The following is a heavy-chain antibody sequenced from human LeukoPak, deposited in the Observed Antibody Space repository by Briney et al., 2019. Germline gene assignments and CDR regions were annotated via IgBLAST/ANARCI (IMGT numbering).Heavy chain of an antibody. CDR1: GYNFTSHW. CDR2: NYPGDSDT. V-gene: IGHV5-51*01. D-gene: IGHD5-12*01. Sequence: GESLKISCKGSGYNFTSHWIGWVRQMPGKGLEWMGINYPGDSDTTYSPSFQGQVTMSADKSISTAYLQWSSLKASDTAMYYCARRVSSSGFDAFDVWGQGTMVTVSS. CDR3: ARRVSSSGFDAFDV. J-gene: IGHJ3*01.